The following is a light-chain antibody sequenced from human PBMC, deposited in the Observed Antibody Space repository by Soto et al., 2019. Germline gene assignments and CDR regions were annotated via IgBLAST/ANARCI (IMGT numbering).Light chain of an antibody. CDR1: QGIGDT. Sequence: EIVMTQSPATLSVSPGEGVTLSCRANQGIGDTLAWYQHKPGQTPRLLIYDTSTRATGVPARFSGSRSGTDFTLTISSLEPEDFAVYFCHQRNKFGQGTRLEIK. CDR2: DTS. V-gene: IGKV3-15*01. CDR3: HQRNK. J-gene: IGKJ5*01.